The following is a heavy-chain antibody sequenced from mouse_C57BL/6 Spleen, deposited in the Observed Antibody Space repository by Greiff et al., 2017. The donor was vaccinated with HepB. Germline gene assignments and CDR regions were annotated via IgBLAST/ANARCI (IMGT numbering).Heavy chain of an antibody. CDR1: GYTFTDYE. V-gene: IGHV1-15*01. J-gene: IGHJ2*01. CDR2: IDPETGGT. Sequence: VQLQQSGAELVRPGASVTLSCKASGYTFTDYEMHWVKQTPVHGLEWIGAIDPETGGTAYNQKFKGKAILTADKSSSTAYMELRSLTSEDSAVYYCTRMGYGNYLDYWGQGTTLTVSS. CDR3: TRMGYGNYLDY. D-gene: IGHD2-10*02.